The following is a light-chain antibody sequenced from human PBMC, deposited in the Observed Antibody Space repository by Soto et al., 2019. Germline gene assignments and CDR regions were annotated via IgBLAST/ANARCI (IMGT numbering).Light chain of an antibody. CDR3: CSYADSDTLVV. J-gene: IGLJ2*01. CDR2: DVT. V-gene: IGLV2-14*03. CDR1: SSDIGGHNY. Sequence: QSALTQPPFVSGSPGQSTTISCTGSSSDIGGHNYVTWYQQHPGKVPKLLIYDVTSRPSGVSSRFSGSKSGNTASLTISGLQAEDEADYFCCSYADSDTLVVFGGGTKLTVL.